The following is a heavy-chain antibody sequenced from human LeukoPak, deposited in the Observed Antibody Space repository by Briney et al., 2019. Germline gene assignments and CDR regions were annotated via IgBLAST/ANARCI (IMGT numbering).Heavy chain of an antibody. J-gene: IGHJ6*02. CDR2: IKQDGSEK. Sequence: GGSLRLSCAASGFTFSSYWMSWVRQAPGKGLEWVANIKQDGSEKYYVDSVKGRFTISRDNAKNSLYLQMNSLRAEDTAAYYCGGAAAGDVYYYGMDVWGQGTTVTVSS. CDR3: GGAAAGDVYYYGMDV. CDR1: GFTFSSYW. D-gene: IGHD6-13*01. V-gene: IGHV3-7*03.